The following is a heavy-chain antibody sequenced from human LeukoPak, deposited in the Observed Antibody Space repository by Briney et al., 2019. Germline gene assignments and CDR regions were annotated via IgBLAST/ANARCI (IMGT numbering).Heavy chain of an antibody. CDR2: ISAYNGNT. J-gene: IGHJ4*02. D-gene: IGHD6-13*01. V-gene: IGHV1-18*04. CDR3: ATSSSSWYYFDY. Sequence: ASVKVSCMASGYTFTSYGISWVRQAPGQGLEWMGWISAYNGNTNYAQKLQGRVTMTTDTSTSTAYMELRSLRSDDTAVYYCATSSSSWYYFDYWGQGTLVTVSS. CDR1: GYTFTSYG.